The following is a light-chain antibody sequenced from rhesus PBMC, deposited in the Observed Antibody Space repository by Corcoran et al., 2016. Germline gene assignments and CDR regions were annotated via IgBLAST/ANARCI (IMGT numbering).Light chain of an antibody. V-gene: IGKV1-36*02. J-gene: IGKJ2*01. Sequence: DIQMTQSPSSLSASVGDRVTITCRASQGISDYLNWYQQKQGKAPTRLISAASSLESGVPSRFSGSGSGTDVTLTISSLQPQDVAAYYCLQGYSTPYSFGQGTKVEIK. CDR3: LQGYSTPYS. CDR2: AAS. CDR1: QGISDY.